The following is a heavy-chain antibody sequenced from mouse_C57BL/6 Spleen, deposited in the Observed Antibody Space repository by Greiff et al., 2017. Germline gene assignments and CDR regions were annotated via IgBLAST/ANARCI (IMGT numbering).Heavy chain of an antibody. V-gene: IGHV1-53*01. CDR2: INPSNGGT. CDR1: GYTFTSYW. Sequence: QVQLQQPGTELVKPGASVKLSCKASGYTFTSYWMHWVKQRPGQGLEWIGNINPSNGGTNYNEKFKGKATLTVDKSSSTAYMQLSSLTSEDSAVYYCARGGYYGDDRDYWGQGTTLTVSS. CDR3: ARGGYYGDDRDY. J-gene: IGHJ2*01. D-gene: IGHD2-2*01.